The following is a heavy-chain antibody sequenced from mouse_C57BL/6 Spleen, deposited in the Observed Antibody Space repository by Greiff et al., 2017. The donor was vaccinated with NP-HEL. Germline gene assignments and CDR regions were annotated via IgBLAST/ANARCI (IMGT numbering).Heavy chain of an antibody. CDR2: IRSKSNNYAT. CDR3: VRPITTGAEAWFAY. D-gene: IGHD1-1*01. J-gene: IGHJ3*01. V-gene: IGHV10-1*01. CDR1: GFSFNTYA. Sequence: EVQLVESGGGLVQPKGSLKLSCAASGFSFNTYAMNWVRQAPGKGLEWVARIRSKSNNYATYYADSVKDRFTISRDDSESMLYLQMNNLKTEDTAMYYCVRPITTGAEAWFAYWGQGTLVTASA.